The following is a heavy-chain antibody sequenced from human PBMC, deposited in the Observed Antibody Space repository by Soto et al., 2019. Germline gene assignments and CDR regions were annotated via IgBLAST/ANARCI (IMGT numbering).Heavy chain of an antibody. CDR1: GFTFSSYG. Sequence: QVQLVESGGGVVQPGRSLRLSCAASGFTFSSYGMHWVRQAPGKGLEWVAVISYDGSNKYYADSVKGRFTISRDNSKNTLDLEMNRLGAEDTAVYYCANDPGATVTTVGCFDPWGQGTLVTVSS. CDR2: ISYDGSNK. V-gene: IGHV3-30*18. CDR3: ANDPGATVTTVGCFDP. D-gene: IGHD4-17*01. J-gene: IGHJ5*02.